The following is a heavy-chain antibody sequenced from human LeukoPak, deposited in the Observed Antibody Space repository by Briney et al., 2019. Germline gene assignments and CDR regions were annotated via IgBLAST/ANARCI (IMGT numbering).Heavy chain of an antibody. CDR2: ISGSGGST. CDR1: GFTFSSYA. J-gene: IGHJ4*02. V-gene: IGHV3-23*01. CDR3: AKDGIVVVPAAKLKSYYFDY. D-gene: IGHD2-2*01. Sequence: PGGSLRLSCAASGFTFSSYAMSWVRQAPGKGLEWVSAISGSGGSTYYADSVKGRFTISRDNSKNTLYLQMNSLRAEDTAVYYCAKDGIVVVPAAKLKSYYFDYWGQGTLVTVSS.